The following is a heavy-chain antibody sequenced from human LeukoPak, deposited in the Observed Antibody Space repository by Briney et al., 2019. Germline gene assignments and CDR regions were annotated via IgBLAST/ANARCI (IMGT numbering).Heavy chain of an antibody. CDR2: ISSSSTTV. D-gene: IGHD6-13*01. CDR1: GFTFSSYT. J-gene: IGHJ4*02. Sequence: PGGSLRLSCAASGFTFSSYTMNWVRQAPGKGLEWVSYISSSSTTVYYADSVKGRFTISRDNAKSSLYLQMTSLRAEDTAVYYCARDSAPYSSSPSPLGRWGQGALVTVSS. V-gene: IGHV3-48*04. CDR3: ARDSAPYSSSPSPLGR.